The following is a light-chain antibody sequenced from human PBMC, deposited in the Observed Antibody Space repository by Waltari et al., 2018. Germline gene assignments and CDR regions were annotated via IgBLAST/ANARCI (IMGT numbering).Light chain of an antibody. Sequence: EIVLTQSPATLSLSPVERATLSCRASQSVSSHLAWYQQKPGQAPRLLIYDASNRATGIPARFSGSGSGTDFTLTISSLEPEDFAVYYCQQRSNWPPVLTFGGGTKVEIK. J-gene: IGKJ4*01. CDR1: QSVSSH. V-gene: IGKV3-11*01. CDR2: DAS. CDR3: QQRSNWPPVLT.